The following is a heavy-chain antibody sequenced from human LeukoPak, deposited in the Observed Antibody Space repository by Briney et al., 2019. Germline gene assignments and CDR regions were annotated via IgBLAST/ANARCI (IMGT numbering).Heavy chain of an antibody. CDR1: GYAFDSHG. Sequence: ASVKVSCKASGYAFDSHGISWVRQVPGQGLEWMGRIIPILGIANYAQKFQGRVTITADKSTSTAYMELSSLRSEDTAVYYCAREEAGPVSLLPWGQGTLVTVSS. CDR3: AREEAGPVSLLP. V-gene: IGHV1-69*04. CDR2: IIPILGIA. D-gene: IGHD3-16*02. J-gene: IGHJ5*02.